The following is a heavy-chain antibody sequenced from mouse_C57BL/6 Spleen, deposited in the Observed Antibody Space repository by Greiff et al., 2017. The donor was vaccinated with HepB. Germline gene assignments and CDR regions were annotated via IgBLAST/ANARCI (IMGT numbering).Heavy chain of an antibody. CDR2: ISYDGSN. Sequence: VQLKESGPGLVKPSQSLSLTCSVTGYSITSGYYWNWIRQFPGNKLEWMGYISYDGSNNYNPSLKNRISITRDTSKNQFFLKLNSVTTEDTATYYCARGTTALDYWGQGTTLTVSS. V-gene: IGHV3-6*01. CDR1: GYSITSGYY. D-gene: IGHD1-2*01. CDR3: ARGTTALDY. J-gene: IGHJ2*01.